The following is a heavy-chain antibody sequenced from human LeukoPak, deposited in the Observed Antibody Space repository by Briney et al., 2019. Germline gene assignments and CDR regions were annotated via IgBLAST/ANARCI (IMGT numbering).Heavy chain of an antibody. J-gene: IGHJ5*02. CDR3: GATPILTLRETPQDWSAP. D-gene: IGHD5/OR15-5a*01. CDR2: INPNSGGT. V-gene: IGHV1-2*02. CDR1: QHLLTRYV. Sequence: ASVKVSYKASQHLLTRYVMNFVTRSPGQGLEWMGWINPNSGGTNYAQKFQGRVTMTRDTSICTAYMELSRLRSDDTAVYYCGATPILTLRETPQDWSAPCGQGTLVIVSS.